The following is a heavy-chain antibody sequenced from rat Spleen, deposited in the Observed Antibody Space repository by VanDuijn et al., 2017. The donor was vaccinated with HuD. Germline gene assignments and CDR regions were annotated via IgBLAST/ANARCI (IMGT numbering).Heavy chain of an antibody. J-gene: IGHJ3*01. CDR2: IRYDGSST. CDR1: GLSFSNCG. D-gene: IGHD4-4*01. Sequence: EVQLVESGGGLVQPGRSLKLSCTASGLSFSNCGMAWVRQAPTKGLEWVATIRYDGSSTYYRDAVKGRFTSSRDNAKSTLSLQMDSLRSEVTATYYCARLGNSGFGNWFAYWGQGTLVTVSS. CDR3: ARLGNSGFGNWFAY. V-gene: IGHV5-29*01.